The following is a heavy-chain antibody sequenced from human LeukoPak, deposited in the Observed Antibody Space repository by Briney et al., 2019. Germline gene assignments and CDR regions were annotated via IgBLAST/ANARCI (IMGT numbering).Heavy chain of an antibody. Sequence: GGSLRLSCAASGFTFSNAWMSWVRQAPGKGLEWVGRIKSKTDGGTTDYAAPVKGRFTISRDDSKNTLYLQMNSLKTEDTAVYYCARGAYDSSGYYYPFYWGQGTLVTVSS. J-gene: IGHJ4*02. CDR2: IKSKTDGGTT. V-gene: IGHV3-15*01. CDR3: ARGAYDSSGYYYPFY. CDR1: GFTFSNAW. D-gene: IGHD3-22*01.